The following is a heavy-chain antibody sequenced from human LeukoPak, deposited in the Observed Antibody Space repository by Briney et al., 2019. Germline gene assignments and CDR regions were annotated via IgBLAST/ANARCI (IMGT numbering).Heavy chain of an antibody. Sequence: PGRSLRLTCASSGFTFSSYAMSWVRPPPAKGLEGVSAISGSGGSTYYADSVEGRFTISRENAKNTIYLQMNSLRAADTDVTYCAKENGCPPARGNQFDYWGQGTLVTVYS. D-gene: IGHD2-8*01. CDR3: AKENGCPPARGNQFDY. J-gene: IGHJ4*02. CDR1: GFTFSSYA. V-gene: IGHV3-23*01. CDR2: ISGSGGST.